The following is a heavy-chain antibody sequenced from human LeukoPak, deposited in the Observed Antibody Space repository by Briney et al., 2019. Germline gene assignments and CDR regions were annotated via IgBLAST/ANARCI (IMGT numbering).Heavy chain of an antibody. V-gene: IGHV4-59*01. CDR3: ARGDTAMAHFDY. Sequence: SETQSLICTVSGHFNSRYCWSWLRQPPGEGVEWLGYIYYSGSTNYNPSLKSRVTISVDTSKNQFSLKLSSVNAADTAVYYCARGDTAMAHFDYWGQGTLVTVSS. J-gene: IGHJ4*02. D-gene: IGHD5-18*01. CDR1: GHFNSRYC. CDR2: IYYSGST.